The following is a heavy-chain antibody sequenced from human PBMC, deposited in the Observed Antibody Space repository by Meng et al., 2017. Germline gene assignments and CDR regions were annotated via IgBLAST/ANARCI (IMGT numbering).Heavy chain of an antibody. CDR2: IIPILGIA. V-gene: IGHV1-69*02. J-gene: IGHJ4*02. D-gene: IGHD6-19*01. CDR3: AITVAAPITLYFDY. Sequence: SVKVSCKASGGTFSSYTISWVRQAPGQGLEWMGRIIPILGIANYAQKFQGRVTITADKSTSTSYMELSSLRSEDTAAYYCAITVAAPITLYFDYWGQGTLVTVSS. CDR1: GGTFSSYT.